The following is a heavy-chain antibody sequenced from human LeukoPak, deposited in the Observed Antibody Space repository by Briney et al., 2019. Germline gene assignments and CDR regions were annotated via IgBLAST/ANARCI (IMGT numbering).Heavy chain of an antibody. CDR1: GFTFSSYA. CDR2: ISYDGSNK. Sequence: GGSLRLSCAASGFTFSSYAMHWVRQAPGKGLEWVAVISYDGSNKYYADSVKGRFTISRDNSKNTVYLQMNSLRAEDTAVYYCAREEDYWGQGTLVTVSS. CDR3: AREEDY. J-gene: IGHJ4*02. V-gene: IGHV3-30*14.